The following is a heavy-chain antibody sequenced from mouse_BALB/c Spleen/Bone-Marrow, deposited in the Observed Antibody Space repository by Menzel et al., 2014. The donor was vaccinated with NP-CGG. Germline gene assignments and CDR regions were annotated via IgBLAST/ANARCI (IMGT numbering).Heavy chain of an antibody. CDR2: INSDGGST. CDR1: GFTFSSYG. Sequence: EVKLMESGGGLVQPGGSLKLSCAASGFTFSSYGMSWVRQTPDKRLELVANINSDGGSTYYSDSVKGRFTISRDDAKNTLNLQMSSLKSEDTAMYYCSRGVGHYSWFAYWGQGTLVTVSA. D-gene: IGHD1-2*01. V-gene: IGHV5-6-3*01. CDR3: SRGVGHYSWFAY. J-gene: IGHJ3*01.